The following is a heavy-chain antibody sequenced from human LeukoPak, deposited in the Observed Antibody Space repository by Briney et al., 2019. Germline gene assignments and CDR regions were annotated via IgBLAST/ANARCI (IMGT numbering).Heavy chain of an antibody. CDR3: VILYSLASNALDM. Sequence: GGSLRLSCAASGFTFSSYWMSWVRQAPGKGLEWVSYIASSVGTIYYSDSVRGRFTISRDNAKNSLFLQMNSLRVEDTAVYYCVILYSLASNALDMWGQGTMVTVSS. J-gene: IGHJ3*02. V-gene: IGHV3-48*04. D-gene: IGHD2-2*02. CDR1: GFTFSSYW. CDR2: IASSVGTI.